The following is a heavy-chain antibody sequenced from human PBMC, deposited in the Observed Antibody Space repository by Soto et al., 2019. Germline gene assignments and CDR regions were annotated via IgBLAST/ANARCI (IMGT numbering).Heavy chain of an antibody. J-gene: IGHJ4*02. V-gene: IGHV1-69*13. CDR3: ASWAMIVGVYYFDY. CDR2: IIPIFGTA. Sequence: GASVKVSCKASGGTFSSYAISWVRQAPGQGLEWMGGIIPIFGTANYAQRFQGRVTITADESTSTAYMELSSLRSEDTAVYYCASWAMIVGVYYFDYWGQGTLVTVPQ. CDR1: GGTFSSYA. D-gene: IGHD3-22*01.